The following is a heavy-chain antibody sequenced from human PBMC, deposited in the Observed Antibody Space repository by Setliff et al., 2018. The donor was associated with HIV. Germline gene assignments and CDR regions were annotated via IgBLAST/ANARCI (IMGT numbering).Heavy chain of an antibody. CDR3: AQGSDPQLVTLFAY. V-gene: IGHV3-9*01. Sequence: GGSLRLSCAAAGFTFRDYSMHWVRQVPGKGPEWVATISWNSGSRAYADSVKDRFIISRDNAKNSLYLQMNSLRTDDTALYYCAQGSDPQLVTLFAYWGQGTLVTVSS. D-gene: IGHD6-6*01. J-gene: IGHJ4*02. CDR1: GFTFRDYS. CDR2: ISWNSGSR.